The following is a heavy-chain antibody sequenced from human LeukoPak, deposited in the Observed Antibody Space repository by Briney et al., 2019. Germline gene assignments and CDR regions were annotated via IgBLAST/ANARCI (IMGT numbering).Heavy chain of an antibody. D-gene: IGHD3-22*01. CDR1: GFTSSNFA. Sequence: PGGSLRLSCEASGFTSSNFALTWVRQAPGKGLEWVSAISGSGGSTYYADSVKGRFTISRDNSKNTLYLQMNSLRAEDTAVYYCAKTQSGHYYDSSGYYLDYWGQGTLVTVSS. CDR2: ISGSGGST. V-gene: IGHV3-23*01. J-gene: IGHJ4*02. CDR3: AKTQSGHYYDSSGYYLDY.